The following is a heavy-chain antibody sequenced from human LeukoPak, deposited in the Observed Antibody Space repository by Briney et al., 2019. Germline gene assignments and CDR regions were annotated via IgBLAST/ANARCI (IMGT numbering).Heavy chain of an antibody. V-gene: IGHV3-66*01. D-gene: IGHD6-13*01. J-gene: IGHJ4*02. Sequence: GGSLRLSCAASGFTVSSNYMSWVRQAPGKGLEWVSVIYSGGSTYYADSVKGRLTISRDNSKNTLYLQMNSLRAEDTAVYYCAVLTRSSSWYRYWGQGTLVTVSS. CDR1: GFTVSSNY. CDR3: AVLTRSSSWYRY. CDR2: IYSGGST.